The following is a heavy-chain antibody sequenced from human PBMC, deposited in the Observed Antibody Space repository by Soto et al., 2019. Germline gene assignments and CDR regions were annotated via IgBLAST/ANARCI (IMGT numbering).Heavy chain of an antibody. CDR3: AKETEIVVVPAAPPIFDY. Sequence: PGGSLRLSCAASGFTFSSYAMSWVRQAPGKGLEWVSAISGSGGSTYYADSVKGRFTISRDNSKNTLYLQMNSLRAEDTAVYYCAKETEIVVVPAAPPIFDYWGQGTLVTVSS. D-gene: IGHD2-2*01. V-gene: IGHV3-23*01. CDR2: ISGSGGST. CDR1: GFTFSSYA. J-gene: IGHJ4*02.